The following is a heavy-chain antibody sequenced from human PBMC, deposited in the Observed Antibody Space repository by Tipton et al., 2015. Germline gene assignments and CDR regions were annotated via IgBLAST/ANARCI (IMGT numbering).Heavy chain of an antibody. CDR2: IYYSGST. CDR1: GDSFSSGGYY. V-gene: IGHV4-39*07. CDR3: ARGHRGFLGGYTIDY. J-gene: IGHJ4*02. Sequence: TLSLTCTVSGDSFSSGGYYWNWIRQHPGKGLEWIGSIYYSGSTYYNPSLKSRVTISVDTSKNQFSLHLSSVTAADTAVYYCARGHRGFLGGYTIDYWGQGTLVTVSS. D-gene: IGHD3-3*01.